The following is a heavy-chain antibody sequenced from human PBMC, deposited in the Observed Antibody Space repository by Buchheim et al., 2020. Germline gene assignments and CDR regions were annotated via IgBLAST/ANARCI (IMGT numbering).Heavy chain of an antibody. CDR2: ISYDGSSK. J-gene: IGHJ6*02. CDR3: AKEGYYDFWSGYYEYYYYGMDV. Sequence: QVQLVESGGGVVQPGRSLRLSCAASGFTFSSYGMHWVRQAPGKGLEWVAVISYDGSSKYYADSVKGRFTISRDNSKNTLYLQMNSLRAEDTAVYYCAKEGYYDFWSGYYEYYYYGMDVWGQGTT. CDR1: GFTFSSYG. D-gene: IGHD3-3*01. V-gene: IGHV3-30*18.